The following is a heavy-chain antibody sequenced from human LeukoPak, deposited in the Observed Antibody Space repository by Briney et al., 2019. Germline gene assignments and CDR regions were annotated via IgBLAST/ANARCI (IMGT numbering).Heavy chain of an antibody. CDR2: IYHSGIT. CDR1: GGSFSGYY. CDR3: ATLVSTRYYFDY. V-gene: IGHV4-34*01. Sequence: SSETLSLTCAVYGGSFSGYYWGWIRQPPGKGLEWIGNIYHSGITYYNHFNSSLKSRVTISIDTSKNQFSLRLTSVTAADTAVYFCATLVSTRYYFDYWGQGTLVTVSS. D-gene: IGHD5/OR15-5a*01. J-gene: IGHJ4*02.